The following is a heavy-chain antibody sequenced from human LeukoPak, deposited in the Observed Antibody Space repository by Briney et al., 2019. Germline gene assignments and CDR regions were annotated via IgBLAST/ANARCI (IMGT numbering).Heavy chain of an antibody. CDR1: GGTFSSYA. Sequence: AASVKVSCKASGGTFSSYAISWVRQAPGQGLEWMGRIIPILGVANYAQKFQGRVTITADKSTSTAYMELSSLRSEDTAVYYCAGYYCDSSGYYSVDYWGQGTLVTVSS. CDR3: AGYYCDSSGYYSVDY. J-gene: IGHJ4*02. D-gene: IGHD3-22*01. V-gene: IGHV1-69*04. CDR2: IIPILGVA.